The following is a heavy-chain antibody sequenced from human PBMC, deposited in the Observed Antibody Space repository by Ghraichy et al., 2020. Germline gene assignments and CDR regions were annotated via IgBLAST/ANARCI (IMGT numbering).Heavy chain of an antibody. CDR1: GFTVSSNY. CDR2: IYSGDNT. J-gene: IGHJ3*02. Sequence: GESLNISCAASGFTVSSNYMSWVRQAPGKGLEWVSVIYSGDNTYYADSVKGRFTISRHNSMNTLYLQMNSLRAEDTAVYYCARDRGQGYFSRTSCYAGAFDIWGQGTMVTVSS. D-gene: IGHD2-2*01. V-gene: IGHV3-53*01. CDR3: ARDRGQGYFSRTSCYAGAFDI.